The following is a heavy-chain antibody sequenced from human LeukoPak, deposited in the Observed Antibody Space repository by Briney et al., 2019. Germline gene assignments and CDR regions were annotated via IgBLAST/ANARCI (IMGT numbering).Heavy chain of an antibody. CDR1: GGSISSYY. Sequence: SETLSLTCTVSGGSISSYYWSWIRQPPGKGLEWIGYIYYSGSTNYNPSLKSRVTISVDTSKNHFSLKLTSVTAADTAVYYCASPEWLPDSIDIWGQGTMVTVSS. D-gene: IGHD3-3*01. V-gene: IGHV4-59*01. CDR2: IYYSGST. CDR3: ASPEWLPDSIDI. J-gene: IGHJ3*02.